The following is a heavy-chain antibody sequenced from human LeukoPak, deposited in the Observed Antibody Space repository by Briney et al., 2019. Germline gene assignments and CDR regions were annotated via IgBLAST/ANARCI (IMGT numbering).Heavy chain of an antibody. CDR1: GFTFSSFT. CDR3: TRDDGSGSYYNHYFDY. CDR2: IRSKAYGGTT. D-gene: IGHD3-10*01. V-gene: IGHV3-49*04. Sequence: GGSLRLSCAASGFTFSSFTMSWVRQAPGKGLEWVGFIRSKAYGGTTEYAASVKGRFTISRDDSKSIAYLQMNSLKTEDTAVYYCTRDDGSGSYYNHYFDYWGQGTLVTVSS. J-gene: IGHJ4*02.